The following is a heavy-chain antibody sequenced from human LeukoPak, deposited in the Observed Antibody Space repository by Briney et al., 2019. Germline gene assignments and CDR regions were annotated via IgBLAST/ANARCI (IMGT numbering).Heavy chain of an antibody. CDR1: GFTFSSYE. Sequence: GGSLRLSCAAFGFTFSSYEMNWVRQAPGKGLEWVSYISSSGSTIYYADSVKGRFTISRDNAKNSLYLQMNSLRAEDTAVYYCARVDWDRFDYWGQGTLVTVSS. CDR2: ISSSGSTI. CDR3: ARVDWDRFDY. D-gene: IGHD3/OR15-3a*01. J-gene: IGHJ4*02. V-gene: IGHV3-48*03.